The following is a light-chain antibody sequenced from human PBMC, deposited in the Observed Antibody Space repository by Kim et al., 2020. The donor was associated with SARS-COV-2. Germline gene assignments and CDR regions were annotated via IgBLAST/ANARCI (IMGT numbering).Light chain of an antibody. CDR1: SLRSYY. CDR2: GKN. CDR3: NSRDSSGNHVV. J-gene: IGLJ2*01. V-gene: IGLV3-19*01. Sequence: SSELTQDPAVSVALGQTVRITCQGDSLRSYYASWYQQKPGQAPVLVIYGKNNRPSGSPDRLSGCSSGSTASLTITGAQAEDEADYYCNSRDSSGNHVVFGGGTQLTVL.